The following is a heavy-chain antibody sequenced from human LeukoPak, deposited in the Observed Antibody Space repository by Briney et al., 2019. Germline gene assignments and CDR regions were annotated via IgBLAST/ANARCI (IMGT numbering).Heavy chain of an antibody. CDR3: AREKEYSSGWNDY. D-gene: IGHD6-19*01. V-gene: IGHV4-59*01. CDR2: IYYSGST. CDR1: GGSISSYY. J-gene: IGHJ4*02. Sequence: SSETLSLTCTVSGGSISSYYWSWIRQPPGKGLEGIGYIYYSGSTNYNPSLKSRVTISVDTSKNQFSLKLSSVTAADTAVYYCAREKEYSSGWNDYWGQGTLVTVSS.